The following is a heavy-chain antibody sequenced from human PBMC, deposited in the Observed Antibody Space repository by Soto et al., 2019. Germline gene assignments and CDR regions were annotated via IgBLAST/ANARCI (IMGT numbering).Heavy chain of an antibody. Sequence: GGSLRLSCAASGFTFSSYGMHWVRQAPGKGLEWVAVISYDGSNKYYADSVKGRFTISRDNAKNTLYLQMNSLRAEDTALYYCAKDRTPYGSGSYFYYFDYWGQGTLVTVSS. CDR3: AKDRTPYGSGSYFYYFDY. CDR2: ISYDGSNK. D-gene: IGHD3-10*01. CDR1: GFTFSSYG. V-gene: IGHV3-30*18. J-gene: IGHJ4*02.